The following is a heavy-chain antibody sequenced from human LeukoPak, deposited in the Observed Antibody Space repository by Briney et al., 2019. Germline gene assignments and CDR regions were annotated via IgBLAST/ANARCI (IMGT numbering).Heavy chain of an antibody. V-gene: IGHV4-30-2*01. CDR3: ARGPMFGGFPNYYYYYGRDV. CDR1: GGSISSGGYS. J-gene: IGHJ6*04. Sequence: PSETLSLTCAVSGGSISSGGYSWSWIRQPPGKGLEWIGYIYHSGSTYYNPSLKSRVTISVDRSKNQFSLKLSSVTAADTAVYYCARGPMFGGFPNYYYYYGRDVWAKGPRVPVSS. CDR2: IYHSGST. D-gene: IGHD3-16*01.